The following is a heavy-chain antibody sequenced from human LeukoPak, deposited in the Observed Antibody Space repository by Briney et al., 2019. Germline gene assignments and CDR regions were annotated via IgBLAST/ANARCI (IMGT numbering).Heavy chain of an antibody. CDR2: ISGSGGRT. J-gene: IGHJ4*02. D-gene: IGHD1-26*01. CDR3: AKDRTLVGAPNGY. CDR1: GFIFSSHA. Sequence: GGSLRPSCEASGFIFSSHAMTWVRQAPGKGLEWVSAISGSGGRTDYADSVKGRFTISRDNSKNTLYLQMNSLRAEDTAIYYCAKDRTLVGAPNGYWGQGTLVTVSS. V-gene: IGHV3-23*01.